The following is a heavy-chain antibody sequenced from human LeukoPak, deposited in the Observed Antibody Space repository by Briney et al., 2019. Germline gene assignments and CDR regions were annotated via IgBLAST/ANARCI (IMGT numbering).Heavy chain of an antibody. D-gene: IGHD5-12*01. CDR2: IYFSGDT. CDR3: ARVTGKGIVATSHRSL. CDR1: GGSISSTNYY. Sequence: SETLSLTCTVSGGSISSTNYYWGWIRQPPGKGLEWIGTIYFSGDTYYNSSLKSRVTMSVNTSKNQFSLKLSSVTAADTAVYYCARVTGKGIVATSHRSLWGQGTLVTVSS. V-gene: IGHV4-39*01. J-gene: IGHJ4*02.